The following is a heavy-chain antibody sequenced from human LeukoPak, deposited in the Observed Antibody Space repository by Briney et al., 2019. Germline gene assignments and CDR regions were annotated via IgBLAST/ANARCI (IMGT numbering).Heavy chain of an antibody. CDR2: IYPGDSDT. J-gene: IGHJ5*02. CDR3: ARHGSGSNFPPLEGWFDP. D-gene: IGHD3-10*01. V-gene: IGHV5-51*01. CDR1: GYSFTTYW. Sequence: GESLKISCKGSGYSFTTYWIGWVRQMPGKGLEWMGIIYPGDSDTRYSPSFQGQVTISADKSISTAYLQWSSLRASDTAMYDCARHGSGSNFPPLEGWFDPWGQGTLVTVSS.